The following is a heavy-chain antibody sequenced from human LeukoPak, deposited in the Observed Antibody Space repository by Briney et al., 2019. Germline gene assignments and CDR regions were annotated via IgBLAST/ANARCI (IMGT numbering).Heavy chain of an antibody. J-gene: IGHJ6*02. CDR2: IYTSGST. CDR3: ARDKGCSSTSCYSYYYGMDV. D-gene: IGHD2-2*01. CDR1: GGSISSGSYY. V-gene: IGHV4-61*02. Sequence: SQTLSLTCTVSGGSISSGSYYWSWIRQPAGKGLEWIGRIYTSGSTNYNPSLKSRVTISVDTSKNQFSLKLSSVTAADTAVYYCARDKGCSSTSCYSYYYGMDVWGQGTTVTVSS.